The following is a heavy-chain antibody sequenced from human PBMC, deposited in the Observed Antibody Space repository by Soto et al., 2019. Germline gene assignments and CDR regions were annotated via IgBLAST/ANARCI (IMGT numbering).Heavy chain of an antibody. V-gene: IGHV3-30*18. D-gene: IGHD2-2*01. CDR3: AKFSPHYCSSTSCSRSHDAFDI. Sequence: HPGGSLRLSCAASGFTFSSYGMHWVRQAPGKGLEWVAVISYDGSNKYYADSVKGRFTISRDNSKNTPYLQMNSLRAEDTAVYYCAKFSPHYCSSTSCSRSHDAFDIWGQGTMVTVSS. J-gene: IGHJ3*02. CDR1: GFTFSSYG. CDR2: ISYDGSNK.